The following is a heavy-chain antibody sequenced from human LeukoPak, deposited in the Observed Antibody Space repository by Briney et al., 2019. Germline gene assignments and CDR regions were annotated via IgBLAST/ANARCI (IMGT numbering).Heavy chain of an antibody. V-gene: IGHV3-23*01. D-gene: IGHD3-10*01. CDR2: ISGSGDNT. CDR1: GGSISSSSYY. CDR3: ARVTYGSGTYGAFDY. J-gene: IGHJ4*02. Sequence: PSETLSLTCTVSGGSISSSSYYWGWIRQPPGKGLEWVSTISGSGDNTYYADSVKGRFTISRDNSKNTLYLQMNSLRAEDTAVYYCARVTYGSGTYGAFDYWGQGTLVTVSS.